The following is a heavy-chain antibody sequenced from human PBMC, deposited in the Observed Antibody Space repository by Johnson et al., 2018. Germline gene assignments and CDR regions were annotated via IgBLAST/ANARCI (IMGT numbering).Heavy chain of an antibody. CDR2: IIPILGTT. Sequence: QVQLVQSGAEVKKPGSSVKVSCKASGGTFSSYILSWVRQAPGQGLERMGEIIPILGTTSYAQELQGRVTITADESTSIAYMELSSLRSEDTAMYCCARGQCGADCFTGAFDVWGQGTMVSVSS. CDR1: GGTFSSYI. CDR3: ARGQCGADCFTGAFDV. D-gene: IGHD2-21*02. J-gene: IGHJ3*01. V-gene: IGHV1-69*12.